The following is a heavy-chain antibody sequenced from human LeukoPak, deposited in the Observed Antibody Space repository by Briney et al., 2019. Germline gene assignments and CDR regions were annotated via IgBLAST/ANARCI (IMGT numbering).Heavy chain of an antibody. J-gene: IGHJ6*04. CDR1: GGSISSYY. CDR3: ARDRGYSGYDYDYYYGMDV. D-gene: IGHD5-12*01. CDR2: IYTSGST. Sequence: SETLSLTCTVSGGSISSYYWSWIRQPAGKGLEWIGRIYTSGSTNYNPSLKSRVTISVDTSKNQFSLKLSSVAAADTAVYYCARDRGYSGYDYDYYYGMDVWGKGTTVTVSS. V-gene: IGHV4-4*07.